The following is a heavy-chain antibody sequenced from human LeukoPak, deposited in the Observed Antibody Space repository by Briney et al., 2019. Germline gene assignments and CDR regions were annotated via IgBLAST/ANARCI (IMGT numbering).Heavy chain of an antibody. V-gene: IGHV4-30-2*01. D-gene: IGHD6-6*01. CDR2: IYHSGST. CDR3: ARGPPAGSSRYYYGMDV. Sequence: SETLSLTCAVSGGSISSGGYSWSWIRQPPGKGLEWIGYIYHSGSTYYNPSLKSRVTISVDRSKNQFSLKLSSVTAADTAVYYCARGPPAGSSRYYYGMDVWGQGTTVTVSS. CDR1: GGSISSGGYS. J-gene: IGHJ6*02.